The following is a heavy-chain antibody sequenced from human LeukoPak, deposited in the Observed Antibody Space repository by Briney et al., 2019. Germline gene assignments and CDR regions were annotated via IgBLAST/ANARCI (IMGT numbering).Heavy chain of an antibody. CDR3: ARGSYCSSTSCYKHFDY. D-gene: IGHD2-2*02. J-gene: IGHJ4*02. CDR2: IIPIFGTA. V-gene: IGHV1-69*13. CDR1: GGTFSSYA. Sequence: SVKVSCKASGGTFSSYAISWVRQAPGQGLEWMGGIIPIFGTANYAQKFQGRVTITADESTSTAYMELSSLRSEDTAVYYCARGSYCSSTSCYKHFDYWGQGTLVTVSS.